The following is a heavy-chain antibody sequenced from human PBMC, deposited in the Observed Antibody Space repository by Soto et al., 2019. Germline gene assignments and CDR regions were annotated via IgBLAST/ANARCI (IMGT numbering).Heavy chain of an antibody. D-gene: IGHD6-19*01. J-gene: IGHJ4*02. CDR3: ARGRYNNGGYYYDY. Sequence: QVQLVESGGGVVQPGMSLSLSCGASGFTFSDYAMDWGRQAPCKVLEWVALPSHDEGKISYADSVTGRFTISICNSEKTLDLQMHSLSAEDTAVYYCARGRYNNGGYYYDYWGQGTLVTVSS. CDR1: GFTFSDYA. CDR2: PSHDEGKI. V-gene: IGHV3-33*01.